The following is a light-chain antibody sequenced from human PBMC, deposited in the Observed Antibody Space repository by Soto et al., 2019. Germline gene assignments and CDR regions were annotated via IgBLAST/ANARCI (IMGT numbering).Light chain of an antibody. CDR2: DVN. J-gene: IGLJ2*01. Sequence: QSALTQPPSASGSPGQSVTISCTGTPSDVGGSNSASWYQQHPGKAPNLMIYDVNNRPSGVPGRFSGSKSGNTASLTVSGLQDADEAYYFCSSYARSAVVFGGGTKVTVL. V-gene: IGLV2-8*01. CDR3: SSYARSAVV. CDR1: PSDVGGSNS.